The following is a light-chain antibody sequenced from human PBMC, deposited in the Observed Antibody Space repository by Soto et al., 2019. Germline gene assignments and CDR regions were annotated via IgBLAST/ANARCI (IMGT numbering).Light chain of an antibody. Sequence: EIVLTQSPGTLSLSPGERATLSCRASQSVSSTYLAWYQQRPGQAPRLLIYDASSRATGIPDRFSGSGSGTDFTLTISRLEPEDFAVYYCHQYSSSRRTFGQGTKVDIK. V-gene: IGKV3-20*01. CDR1: QSVSSTY. CDR3: HQYSSSRRT. J-gene: IGKJ1*01. CDR2: DAS.